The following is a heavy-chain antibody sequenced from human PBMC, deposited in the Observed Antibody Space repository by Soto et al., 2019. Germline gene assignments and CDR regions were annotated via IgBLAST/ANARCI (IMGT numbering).Heavy chain of an antibody. CDR1: GGTFSSYA. J-gene: IGHJ6*02. CDR2: IIPIFGTA. V-gene: IGHV1-69*06. Sequence: ASVKVSCKASGGTFSSYAISWVRQAPGQGLEWMGGIIPIFGTANYAQKFQGRVTITADKSTSTAYMELSSLRSEDTAVYYCARGSVVTPHYYYGMDVWGQGPTVTVS. D-gene: IGHD2-21*02. CDR3: ARGSVVTPHYYYGMDV.